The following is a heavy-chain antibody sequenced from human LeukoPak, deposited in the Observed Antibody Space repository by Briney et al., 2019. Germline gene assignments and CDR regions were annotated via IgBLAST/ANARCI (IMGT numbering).Heavy chain of an antibody. V-gene: IGHV1-69*13. CDR2: IIPILRSA. CDR3: ARARTSIRFTDSFDI. D-gene: IGHD2-21*01. J-gene: IGHJ3*02. Sequence: SVKVSCKASGGTFTSYGVTWVRQAPGQGLEWLGGIIPILRSASYAQKFRGRLRMTSDESTTTAYMELSSLSSDDTAMYFCARARTSIRFTDSFDIWSQGTLVTVSS. CDR1: GGTFTSYG.